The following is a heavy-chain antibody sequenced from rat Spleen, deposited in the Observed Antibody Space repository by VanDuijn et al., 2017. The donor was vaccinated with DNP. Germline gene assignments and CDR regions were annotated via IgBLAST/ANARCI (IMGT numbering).Heavy chain of an antibody. CDR2: IIYAGTNT. J-gene: IGHJ2*01. V-gene: IGHV5S23*01. D-gene: IGHD1-9*01. Sequence: EVQLVESGGGLVQPGRSLKVSCAVSGFTLSNFDMAWVRQAPTKGLKWVASIIYAGTNTYYGDSVKGRFTISRDNAKSTLYLQMDSLKSEDTATYYCATYYGFNSYFFDYWGQGVMVTVSS. CDR1: GFTLSNFD. CDR3: ATYYGFNSYFFDY.